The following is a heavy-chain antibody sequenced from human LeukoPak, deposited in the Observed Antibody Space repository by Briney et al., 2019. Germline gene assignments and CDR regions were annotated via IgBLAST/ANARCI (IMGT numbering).Heavy chain of an antibody. CDR2: FDPEDGET. D-gene: IGHD3-22*01. Sequence: GASVKVSCKVSGYTLTELSMHWVRQAPGKGLEWMGGFDPEDGETIYAQKFQGRVTMTEDTSTDTAYMELSSLRSEDMAVYYCATDRISWLLPTAEPSPFDIWGQGTMVTVSS. CDR3: ATDRISWLLPTAEPSPFDI. J-gene: IGHJ3*02. CDR1: GYTLTELS. V-gene: IGHV1-24*01.